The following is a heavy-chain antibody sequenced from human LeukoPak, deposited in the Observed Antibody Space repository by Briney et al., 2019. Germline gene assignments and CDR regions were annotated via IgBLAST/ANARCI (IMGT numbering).Heavy chain of an antibody. J-gene: IGHJ4*02. D-gene: IGHD2-2*01. Sequence: PGRSLRPSCAASGFTFSSYGMHWVRQAPGKGLGWVAVISYDGSNKYYADSVKGRFTISRDNSKNTLYLQMNSLRAEDTAVYYCAKDKTYCSSTSCYWRPHYFDYWGQGTLVTVSS. CDR1: GFTFSSYG. CDR2: ISYDGSNK. V-gene: IGHV3-30*18. CDR3: AKDKTYCSSTSCYWRPHYFDY.